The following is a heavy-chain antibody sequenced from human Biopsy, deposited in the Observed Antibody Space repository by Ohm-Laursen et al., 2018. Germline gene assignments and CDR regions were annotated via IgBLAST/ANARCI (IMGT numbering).Heavy chain of an antibody. Sequence: SSVKVSCKASGGTFTMFPIGWVRQAPGQGLEWMGAILPFYGTTNFAQKFQGRVTLTADGSTSTAYMELSSLRSEDTGVYYCASSDGRSGFDYWGQGTLVTVSS. J-gene: IGHJ4*02. CDR3: ASSDGRSGFDY. CDR1: GGTFTMFP. D-gene: IGHD3-10*01. V-gene: IGHV1-69*01. CDR2: ILPFYGTT.